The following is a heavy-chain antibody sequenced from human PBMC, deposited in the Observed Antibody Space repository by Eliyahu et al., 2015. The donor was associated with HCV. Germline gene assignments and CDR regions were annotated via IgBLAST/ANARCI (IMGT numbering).Heavy chain of an antibody. CDR2: ISAYNGNT. D-gene: IGHD4-17*01. CDR1: GYTFTSYG. Sequence: QVQLVQSGAEVKKPGASVKVSCKASGYTFTSYGISWVRQAPGQGLEWMGWISAYNGNTNYAQKLQGRVTMTTDTSTSTAYMELRSLRSDDTAVYYCARVLLITVTTYYYYYGMDVWGQGTTVTVSS. J-gene: IGHJ6*02. CDR3: ARVLLITVTTYYYYYGMDV. V-gene: IGHV1-18*04.